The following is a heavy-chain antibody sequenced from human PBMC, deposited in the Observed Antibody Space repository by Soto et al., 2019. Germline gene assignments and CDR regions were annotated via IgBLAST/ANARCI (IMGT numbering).Heavy chain of an antibody. J-gene: IGHJ4*02. CDR2: IYYSGST. D-gene: IGHD5-18*01. V-gene: IGHV4-61*01. CDR1: GGSVSSGSYY. Sequence: SETLSLTCTVSGGSVSSGSYYWSWIRQPPGKGLEWIGYIYYSGSTNYNPSLKSRVTISVDTSKNQFSLKLSSVTAADTAVYYCAREGYNFDYWGQGTLVTVSS. CDR3: AREGYNFDY.